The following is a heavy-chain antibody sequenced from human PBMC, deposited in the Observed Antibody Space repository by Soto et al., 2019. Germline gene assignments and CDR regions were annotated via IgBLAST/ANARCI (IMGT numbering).Heavy chain of an antibody. Sequence: QLQLQESGSGLVKPSQTLSLTCAVSGGSISSGYYSWSWIRQPPRQGLEWIGYIYHSGSIYYNPSLKSRVTTSVDRSKNQFSLKLTSVTAADTAVYYCARYRGDIVTGENWFDPWGQGTLVTVSS. CDR1: GGSISSGYYS. CDR2: IYHSGSI. V-gene: IGHV4-30-2*01. CDR3: ARYRGDIVTGENWFDP. J-gene: IGHJ5*02. D-gene: IGHD5-12*01.